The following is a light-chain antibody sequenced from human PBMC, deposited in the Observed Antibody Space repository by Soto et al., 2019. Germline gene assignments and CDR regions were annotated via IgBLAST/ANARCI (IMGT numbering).Light chain of an antibody. Sequence: QSVLTQPPSASGSPGQSVTISCTGTSSDVGVYNYVSWYQQHPGKAPKLMIYEVSERPSGVPDRFSGSKSGNTASLTVSGLQAEDEADYYCSSYAGINNLGVFGGGTKLTVL. J-gene: IGLJ3*02. CDR3: SSYAGINNLGV. CDR2: EVS. V-gene: IGLV2-8*01. CDR1: SSDVGVYNY.